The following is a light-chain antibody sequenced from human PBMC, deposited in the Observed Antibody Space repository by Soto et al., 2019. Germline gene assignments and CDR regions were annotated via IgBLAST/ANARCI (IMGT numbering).Light chain of an antibody. CDR3: QQYNKWPQT. J-gene: IGKJ1*01. V-gene: IGKV3-15*01. CDR1: QSVATN. Sequence: IVLTQSPSTLSVSPGERATLSCRASQSVATNLAWYQQRPGQAPRLLIYGASKRAIGLPARFSGSESGTEFTLTITSLQSEDFAVYYCQQYNKWPQTFGQGTKVDI. CDR2: GAS.